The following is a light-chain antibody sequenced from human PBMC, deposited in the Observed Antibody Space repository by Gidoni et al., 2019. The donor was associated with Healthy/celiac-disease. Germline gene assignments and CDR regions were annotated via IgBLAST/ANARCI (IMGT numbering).Light chain of an antibody. Sequence: DTHMTHSPSSLSASVGARVTITCRRSQSISSYLNWYQQKPGKAPKLLIYAASSLQSGVTSRFSGSGSRTNFTLTISSLQPEDFATYYCRQSYSTPPVTFXGXTKVEIK. V-gene: IGKV1-39*01. CDR2: AAS. CDR1: QSISSY. J-gene: IGKJ4*01. CDR3: RQSYSTPPVT.